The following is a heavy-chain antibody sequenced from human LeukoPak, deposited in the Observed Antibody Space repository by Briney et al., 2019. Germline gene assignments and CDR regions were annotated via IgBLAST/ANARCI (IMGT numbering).Heavy chain of an antibody. CDR1: GGFFSGYY. D-gene: IGHD1-1*01. J-gene: IGHJ4*02. CDR3: ARGIGPQYNDY. Sequence: NPSETLSLTCAVYGGFFSGYYWSWIRQHPGKGLEWIGYIYYSGSTYYNPSLKSRVTISVDTSKNQFSLKLSSVTAADTAVYYCARGIGPQYNDYWGQGTLVTVSS. CDR2: IYYSGST. V-gene: IGHV4-31*11.